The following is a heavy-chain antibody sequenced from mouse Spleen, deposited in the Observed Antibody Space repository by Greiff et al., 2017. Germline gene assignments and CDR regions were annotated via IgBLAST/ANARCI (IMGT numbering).Heavy chain of an antibody. J-gene: IGHJ2*01. V-gene: IGHV14-3*02. D-gene: IGHD2-1*01. Sequence: LVESGAELVKPGASVKLSCTASGFNIKDTYMHWVKQRPEQGLEWIGRIDPANGNTKYDPKFQGKATITADTSSNTAYLQLSSLTSEDTAVYYCARDGNYGFDYWGQGTTLTVSS. CDR1: GFNIKDTY. CDR3: ARDGNYGFDY. CDR2: IDPANGNT.